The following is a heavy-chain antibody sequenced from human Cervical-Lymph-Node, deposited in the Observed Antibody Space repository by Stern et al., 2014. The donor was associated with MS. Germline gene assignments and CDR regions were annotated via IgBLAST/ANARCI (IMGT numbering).Heavy chain of an antibody. J-gene: IGHJ4*02. V-gene: IGHV4-31*03. CDR3: ARTPDSGYDLKFDY. CDR1: GGSISSGNYY. Sequence: QVQLQESGPGLVKPSQTLSLTCTVSGGSISSGNYYWSWIRQHPGKGLEWIGYIYYSGNTYYNPSLKSRVTISLDTSKNQFSLRLSSVTAADTAVYYCARTPDSGYDLKFDYWGQGTVVTVS. D-gene: IGHD5-12*01. CDR2: IYYSGNT.